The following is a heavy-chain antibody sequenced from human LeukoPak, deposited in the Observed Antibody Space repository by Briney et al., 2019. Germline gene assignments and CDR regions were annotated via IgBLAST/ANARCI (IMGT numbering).Heavy chain of an antibody. J-gene: IGHJ4*02. CDR1: GFTFSTYW. CDR3: ARARYFDN. Sequence: GGSLRLSCAASGFTFSTYWMSWVRQAPGKGLEWVANIKEDGSEKNYVDSVKGRFTISRDNAKNSLYLQMSSLRAEDTAVYYCARARYFDNWGQGMLVTASS. V-gene: IGHV3-7*01. CDR2: IKEDGSEK.